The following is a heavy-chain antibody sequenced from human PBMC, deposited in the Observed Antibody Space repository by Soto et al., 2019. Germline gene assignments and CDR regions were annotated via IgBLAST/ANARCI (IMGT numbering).Heavy chain of an antibody. CDR3: ARQVVDATRVTTEYYFYYGMDV. D-gene: IGHD5-18*01. CDR1: GYSFTNYW. J-gene: IGHJ6*02. V-gene: IGHV5-51*01. CDR2: IYPGDSDT. Sequence: HGESLKISCQASGYSFTNYWIGWVRQMPGKGLEWMGIIYPGDSDTRYNPSFRGQVTISADKSISTAYLQWSSLKASDSAMYYCARQVVDATRVTTEYYFYYGMDVWGQGTTVTVSS.